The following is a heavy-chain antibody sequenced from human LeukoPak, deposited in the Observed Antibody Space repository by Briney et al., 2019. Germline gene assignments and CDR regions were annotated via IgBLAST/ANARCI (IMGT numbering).Heavy chain of an antibody. J-gene: IGHJ2*01. CDR2: IIPIFGTA. V-gene: IGHV1-69*13. Sequence: GASVKVSCKASGYTFTSYGISWVRQAPGQGLEWMGGIIPIFGTANYAQKFQGRVTITADESTSTAYMELSGLRSEDTAVYYCARGRGYSSSWYNWYFDLWGRGTLVTVSS. CDR1: GYTFTSYG. D-gene: IGHD6-13*01. CDR3: ARGRGYSSSWYNWYFDL.